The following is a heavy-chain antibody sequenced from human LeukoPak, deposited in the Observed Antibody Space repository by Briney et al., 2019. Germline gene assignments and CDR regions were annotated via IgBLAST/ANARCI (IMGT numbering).Heavy chain of an antibody. Sequence: PSETLSLTCAVYGGSFSGYYWSWIRQPPGKGLEWIGEINHSGSTNYNPSLKSRVTISVDTSKNQFSLKLSSVTAADTAVYYCSYGYDSSDWYSDYWGQGTLVTVSS. D-gene: IGHD6-19*01. J-gene: IGHJ4*02. CDR3: SYGYDSSDWYSDY. CDR1: GGSFSGYY. CDR2: INHSGST. V-gene: IGHV4-34*01.